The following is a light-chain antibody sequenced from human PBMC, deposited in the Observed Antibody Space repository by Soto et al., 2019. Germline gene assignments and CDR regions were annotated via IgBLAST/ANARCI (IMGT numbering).Light chain of an antibody. CDR2: DVS. Sequence: QSALPKAASGSRSPGQSITLSYPGTSSDVGGYNYVSWYQQHPGKAPKLMIYDVSNRPSGVSNRFSGSKSGNTASLTISGLQAEDEADYYCSSYTSSSTEVFGTGTKVTVL. CDR3: SSYTSSSTEV. V-gene: IGLV2-14*01. CDR1: SSDVGGYNY. J-gene: IGLJ1*01.